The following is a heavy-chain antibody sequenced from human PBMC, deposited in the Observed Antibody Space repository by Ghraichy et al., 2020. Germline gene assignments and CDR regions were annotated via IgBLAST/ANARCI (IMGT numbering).Heavy chain of an antibody. Sequence: LKVSCAASGFTFDDYAMHWVRQAPGKGLEWVSLISGDGGSTYYADSVKGRFTISRDNSKNSLYLQMNSLRTEDTALYYCAKDRPSSSWYWFDPWGQGTLVTVSS. J-gene: IGHJ5*02. D-gene: IGHD6-13*01. CDR3: AKDRPSSSWYWFDP. CDR2: ISGDGGST. CDR1: GFTFDDYA. V-gene: IGHV3-43*02.